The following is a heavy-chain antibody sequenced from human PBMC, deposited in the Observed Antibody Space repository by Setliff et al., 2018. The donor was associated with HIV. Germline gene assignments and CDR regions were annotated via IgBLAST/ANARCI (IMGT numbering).Heavy chain of an antibody. V-gene: IGHV1-69*10. D-gene: IGHD1-26*01. CDR1: GDTFNSYT. Sequence: SVKVSCKASGDTFNSYTFAWVRQAPGQGPEWMGGIITILGIPNYAPKFQHRVTISADESTKTIYMELSNLKSDDTAVYFCAREVGGRNTLGSCVLDYWGQGTPVTVSS. CDR3: AREVGGRNTLGSCVLDY. CDR2: IITILGIP. J-gene: IGHJ4*02.